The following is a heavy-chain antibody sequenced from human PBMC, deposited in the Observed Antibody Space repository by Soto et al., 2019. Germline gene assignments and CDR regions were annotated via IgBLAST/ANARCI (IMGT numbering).Heavy chain of an antibody. Sequence: QVQLVQSGAEVKKPGASVKVSCKASGYTFTTYGITWVRQAPGQGLEWMGWISAYSGNTNYAQKLQGRLTVTTDTSTNTAEMDLRSLRSDDTAVYYCARVVKAGDYGDYGRYYFDYWGHGTLVTVSS. CDR3: ARVVKAGDYGDYGRYYFDY. V-gene: IGHV1-18*04. CDR1: GYTFTTYG. D-gene: IGHD4-17*01. CDR2: ISAYSGNT. J-gene: IGHJ4*01.